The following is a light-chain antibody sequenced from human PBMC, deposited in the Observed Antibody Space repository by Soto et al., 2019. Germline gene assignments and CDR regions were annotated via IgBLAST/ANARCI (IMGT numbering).Light chain of an antibody. CDR1: SSNIGNNA. CDR3: CSYAGSQTFV. CDR2: YDD. Sequence: QSVLTQPPSVSEAPRQRVTISCSGSSSNIGNNAVNWYQQLPGKAPKLLIYYDDLLPSGVSDRFSGSKSGTSASLAISGLQSEDEADYYCCSYAGSQTFVFGGGTQLTVL. J-gene: IGLJ2*01. V-gene: IGLV1-36*01.